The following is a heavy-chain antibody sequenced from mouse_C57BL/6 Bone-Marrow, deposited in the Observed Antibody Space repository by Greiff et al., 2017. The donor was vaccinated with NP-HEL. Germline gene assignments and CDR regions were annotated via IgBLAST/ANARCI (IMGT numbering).Heavy chain of an antibody. V-gene: IGHV1-81*01. CDR3: ARSLLTTGVDFEV. CDR2: LYPGSGTP. CDR1: GYTFTSYG. J-gene: IGHJ1*03. D-gene: IGHD1-1*01. Sequence: QVQLQQPGAELARPGASVKLSCKASGYTFTSYGISWVKQRPGQGLEWIGELYPGSGTPNYNEKFKGKATLTADKSSSTAYMELRSLTAEDSAVYVWARSLLTTGVDFEVWGTGTTVTVSS.